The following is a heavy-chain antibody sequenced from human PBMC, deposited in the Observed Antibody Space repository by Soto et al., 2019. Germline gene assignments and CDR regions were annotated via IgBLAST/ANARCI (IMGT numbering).Heavy chain of an antibody. CDR2: ISAYNGNT. CDR1: GYTFTSYG. CDR3: ARDSSLTGDSYYYYYYYMDV. D-gene: IGHD7-27*01. J-gene: IGHJ6*03. Sequence: ASVKVSCKASGYTFTSYGISWVRQAPGQGLEWMGWISAYNGNTNYAQKLQGRVTMTTDTSTSTAYMELRSLRFDDTAVYYCARDSSLTGDSYYYYYYYMDVWGKGTTVTVSS. V-gene: IGHV1-18*01.